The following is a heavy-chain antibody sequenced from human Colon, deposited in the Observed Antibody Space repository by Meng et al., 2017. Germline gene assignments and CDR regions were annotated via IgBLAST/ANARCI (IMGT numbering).Heavy chain of an antibody. D-gene: IGHD4-17*01. CDR2: IYYSGNT. Sequence: QVQLQESGPGLVQPSQTLSLTCTVSGGSISSGDYYWSWIRQPPGKGLEWIGYIYYSGNTYSNASLKSRVTISIDRSKNQFSLKLSSVTAADTAVYYCARDRKHYGERGWFDPWGQGTLVTVSS. CDR1: GGSISSGDYY. V-gene: IGHV4-30-4*01. J-gene: IGHJ5*02. CDR3: ARDRKHYGERGWFDP.